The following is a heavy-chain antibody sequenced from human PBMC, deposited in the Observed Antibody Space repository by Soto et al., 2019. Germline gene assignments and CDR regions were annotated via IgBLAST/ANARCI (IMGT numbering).Heavy chain of an antibody. D-gene: IGHD3-22*01. CDR1: GFTFSNAW. J-gene: IGHJ4*02. CDR2: VKSKNDGGTT. Sequence: GGSLRLSCAASGFTFSNAWINWVRQTPGRGLEWVGRVKSKNDGGTTDYAAPVKGRFAISRDDSKNMEYLEMNSLQTKDKNIIYFTTDHMIVVVITETTDYWGQGTLVTVSS. V-gene: IGHV3-15*07. CDR3: TTDHMIVVVITETTDY.